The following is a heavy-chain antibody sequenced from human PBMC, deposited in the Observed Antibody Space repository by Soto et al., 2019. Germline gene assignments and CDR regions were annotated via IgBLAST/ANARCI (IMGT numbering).Heavy chain of an antibody. CDR2: IYYSRST. V-gene: IGHV4-59*01. CDR1: GGSISSYY. CDR3: ASVGVLAYGMDV. J-gene: IGHJ6*02. D-gene: IGHD3-3*02. Sequence: QVQLQESGPGLVKPSETLSLTCTVSGGSISSYYWSWIRQPPGKGLEWIGYIYYSRSTNYNPSLKSRVTIPVDTSKNQFSLKLSSVTAAHTAVYYCASVGVLAYGMDVWGQGTTVTVSS.